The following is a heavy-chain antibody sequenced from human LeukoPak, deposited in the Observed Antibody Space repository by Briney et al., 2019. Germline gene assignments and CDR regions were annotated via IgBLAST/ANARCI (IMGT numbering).Heavy chain of an antibody. V-gene: IGHV4-39*01. CDR3: ARLGQYSSSS. J-gene: IGHJ5*02. D-gene: IGHD6-6*01. Sequence: SETLSLTCTVSGASISSTTYFWGWIRQPPGKELEWIGSIYYSGSTYYNPSLKSRVTISVDTSKNQFSLKLSSVTAADTAVYYCARLGQYSSSSWGQGTLVTVSS. CDR1: GASISSTTYF. CDR2: IYYSGST.